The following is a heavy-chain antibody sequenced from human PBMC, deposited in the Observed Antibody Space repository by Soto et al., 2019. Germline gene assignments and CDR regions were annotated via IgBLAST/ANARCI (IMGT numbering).Heavy chain of an antibody. CDR1: GFTVSSNY. V-gene: IGHV3-53*01. CDR3: ARVGYAVTTGGAFDI. J-gene: IGHJ3*02. D-gene: IGHD4-17*01. Sequence: EVQLVESGGGLIQPGGSLRLSCAASGFTVSSNYMSWVRQAPGKGLEWVLVIYNGGSTYYADSVKVRFTNSTDNSKNTLYLQMNSLRAEDTAVYYCARVGYAVTTGGAFDIWGQGTMVTVSS. CDR2: IYNGGST.